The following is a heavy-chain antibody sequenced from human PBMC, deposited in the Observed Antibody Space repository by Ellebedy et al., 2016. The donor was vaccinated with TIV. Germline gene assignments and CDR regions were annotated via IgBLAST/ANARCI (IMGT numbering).Heavy chain of an antibody. CDR2: IYHSGST. V-gene: IGHV4-4*02. CDR1: GDSISNSNW. Sequence: MPSETLSLTCAVSGDSISNSNWWSWVRQPPGKGLEWIGEIYHSGSTNYNPSLKSRVTISVDKSKNQFSLKLSSVTAADTAVYYCARAWGSGISDAFDMWGQGTMVTVSS. J-gene: IGHJ3*02. D-gene: IGHD3-10*01. CDR3: ARAWGSGISDAFDM.